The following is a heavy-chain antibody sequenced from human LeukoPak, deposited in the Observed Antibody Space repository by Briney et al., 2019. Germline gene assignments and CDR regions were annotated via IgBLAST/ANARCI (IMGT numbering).Heavy chain of an antibody. V-gene: IGHV3-30*04. CDR1: GFTFSSYA. CDR3: ARAVYRSGGYYFDY. D-gene: IGHD6-19*01. CDR2: ISYVGSDK. J-gene: IGHJ4*02. Sequence: PGGSLRLSCAASGFTFSSYAMQWVRQAPGKGLEWVAVISYVGSDKNYADSVKGRFTISRDNSKNTLYLQMNSLRADDTAVYYCARAVYRSGGYYFDYWGQGTLVIVSS.